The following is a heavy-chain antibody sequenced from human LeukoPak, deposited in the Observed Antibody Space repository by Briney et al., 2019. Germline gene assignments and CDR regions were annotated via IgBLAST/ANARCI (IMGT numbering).Heavy chain of an antibody. V-gene: IGHV3-23*01. CDR3: AKAHGGSYHSGID. Sequence: GGSLKLSCAASGFTFTSYAMNWVRQAPGKGLEWVSGISGSGGSTYYADSVKGRFSISRDNSKNTLYLQLNSLRVEDTAEYYCAKAHGGSYHSGIDWGQGTLVIVSS. CDR2: ISGSGGST. CDR1: GFTFTSYA. J-gene: IGHJ4*02. D-gene: IGHD1-26*01.